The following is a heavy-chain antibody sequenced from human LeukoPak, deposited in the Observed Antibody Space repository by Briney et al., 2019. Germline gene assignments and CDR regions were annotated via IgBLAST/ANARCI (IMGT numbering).Heavy chain of an antibody. CDR3: SRQGGSNSPYYYYYMDV. D-gene: IGHD2-21*01. Sequence: SETLSLTCAVSGYSISSGYYWGWFRQPPGKGLEWIGCIYHSGSTQYNPSLKSQVTISVDTSKNQFSLNLSAVTAADTAVYYCSRQGGSNSPYYYYYMDVWGKGTSVTVPS. CDR2: IYHSGST. J-gene: IGHJ6*03. V-gene: IGHV4-38-2*01. CDR1: GYSISSGYY.